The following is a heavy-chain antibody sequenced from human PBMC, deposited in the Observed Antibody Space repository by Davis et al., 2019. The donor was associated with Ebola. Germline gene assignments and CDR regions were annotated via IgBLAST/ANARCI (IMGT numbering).Heavy chain of an antibody. V-gene: IGHV4-34*01. CDR1: GGSFSGYY. CDR2: INHSGST. Sequence: GSLRLSCAVYGGSFSGYYWSWIRQPPGKGLEWIGEINHSGSTNYNPSLKSRVTISVDTSKNQFSLKLSSVTAADTAVYYCASTITFGGVIVIAEYFQHWGQGTLVTVSS. D-gene: IGHD3-16*02. J-gene: IGHJ1*01. CDR3: ASTITFGGVIVIAEYFQH.